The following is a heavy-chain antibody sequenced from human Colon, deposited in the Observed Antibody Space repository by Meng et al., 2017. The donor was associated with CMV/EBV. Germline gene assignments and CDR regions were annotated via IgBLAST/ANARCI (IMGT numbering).Heavy chain of an antibody. CDR1: GYSFTNCW. J-gene: IGHJ4*02. CDR3: AARWRYGNGPYFDY. V-gene: IGHV5-51*01. D-gene: IGHD2-8*01. CDR2: INPGDSDT. Sequence: GESLKISCKYFGYSFTNCWIGWVRQMPGKGLEWMGIINPGDSDTQYRASFQGQVTISADKSINTAYLQWGSLKASDTAMYYCAARWRYGNGPYFDYWGQGALVTVSS.